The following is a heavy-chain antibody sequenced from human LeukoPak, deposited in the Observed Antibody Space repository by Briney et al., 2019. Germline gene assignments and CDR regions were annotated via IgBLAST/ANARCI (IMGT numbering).Heavy chain of an antibody. CDR3: ARDLEGVWLLPGNNWFDP. D-gene: IGHD3-22*01. J-gene: IGHJ5*02. Sequence: ASVKVSCKASGYTFTIYYMHWVRQAPGQGLEWMGIINPSGGSTTSAQKFQGRVTMTRDTSTNTVYMELSSLRSEDTAVYYCARDLEGVWLLPGNNWFDPWGQGTLVTVSS. CDR2: INPSGGST. CDR1: GYTFTIYY. V-gene: IGHV1-46*01.